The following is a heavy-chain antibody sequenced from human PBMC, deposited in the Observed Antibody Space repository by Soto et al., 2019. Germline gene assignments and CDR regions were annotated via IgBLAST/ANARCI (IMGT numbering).Heavy chain of an antibody. CDR2: IFHTGGT. J-gene: IGHJ4*02. Sequence: QVQLQEAGPGLVKPSETLSLTCTVSSDSIAGENWWSWVRQPPGMGLGWIGEIFHTGGTNYNPSLKGRVTMEVDKSKNQFSLKLISATAADTAVYYWARVFSSGSGWMYYFDFWGQGTLVSVSS. CDR1: SDSIAGENW. V-gene: IGHV4-4*02. CDR3: ARVFSSGSGWMYYFDF. D-gene: IGHD6-25*01.